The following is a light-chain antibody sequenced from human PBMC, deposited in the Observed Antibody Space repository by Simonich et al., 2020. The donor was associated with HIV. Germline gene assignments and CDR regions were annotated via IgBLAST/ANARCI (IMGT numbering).Light chain of an antibody. CDR1: RNILYSSNNKNY. V-gene: IGKV4-1*01. Sequence: DIVMTQSPDSLAVSLGERATINCKSSRNILYSSNNKNYLAWYQQKPGQPPNLLIYWASTRESGVPDRFSGSGSGTDFTLTISSLQAEDVAVYYCQQYYSTPFTFGPGTKVDFK. CDR2: WAS. J-gene: IGKJ3*01. CDR3: QQYYSTPFT.